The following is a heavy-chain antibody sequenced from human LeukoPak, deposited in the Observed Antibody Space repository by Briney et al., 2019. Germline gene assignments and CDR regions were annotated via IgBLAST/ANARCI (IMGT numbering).Heavy chain of an antibody. CDR2: IYYSGST. D-gene: IGHD3-3*01. CDR1: GGSISSSSYY. Sequence: PSETLSLTCTVSGGSISSSSYYWGWIRQPPGKGLEWIGSIYYSGSTYYNPSLKSRVTISVDTSKNQFSLKLSSVTAADTAVYYCARSPSDDYDFWSGYYGWFDPWGQGTLVTVSS. CDR3: ARSPSDDYDFWSGYYGWFDP. V-gene: IGHV4-39*07. J-gene: IGHJ5*02.